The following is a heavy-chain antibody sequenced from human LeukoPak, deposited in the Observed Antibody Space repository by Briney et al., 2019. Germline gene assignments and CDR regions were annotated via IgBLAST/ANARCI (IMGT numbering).Heavy chain of an antibody. Sequence: SETLSLTCTVSGGSISSCYWSWIRQPAGKGLEWIGRIYTSGTTNYNPSLKSRVTMSVDTSKNQFSLKLSSVTAADTAVYYCARDSGAQTAMVTLDPWGQGTLVTVSS. CDR1: GGSISSCY. CDR3: ARDSGAQTAMVTLDP. D-gene: IGHD5-18*01. V-gene: IGHV4-4*07. CDR2: IYTSGTT. J-gene: IGHJ5*02.